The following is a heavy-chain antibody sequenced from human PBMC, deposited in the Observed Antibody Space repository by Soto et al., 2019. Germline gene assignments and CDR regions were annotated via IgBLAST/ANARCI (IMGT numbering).Heavy chain of an antibody. CDR2: IYWDDTK. D-gene: IGHD1-26*01. V-gene: IGHV2-5*02. J-gene: IGHJ4*02. CDR3: AHAYGGRSLY. Sequence: QITLKESGPTLVKPTQPLTLTCTFSGFSLTTDRVGVGCIRQPPGEALEWLAVIYWDDTKTYRPSLESRLTITKDTSKNQVALTMTNMDSVDTVTYYCAHAYGGRSLYWGQGTLVTVSS. CDR1: GFSLTTDRVG.